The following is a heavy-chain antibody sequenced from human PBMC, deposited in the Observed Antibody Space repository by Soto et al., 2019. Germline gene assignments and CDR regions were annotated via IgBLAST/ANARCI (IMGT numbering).Heavy chain of an antibody. CDR1: GGTFSSSA. V-gene: IGHV1-69*12. Sequence: QVQLVQSGAEVKKPGSSVKVSCEASGGTFSSSAFSWVRQAPGQGLEWMGGIIPLFRTPDYGQRFQGRVTITADESAGTVYMELRGLRSEDTAVYFCARDKGRQQLGGNYYYITDIWGQGTTVTVSS. J-gene: IGHJ6*02. D-gene: IGHD3-3*02. CDR3: ARDKGRQQLGGNYYYITDI. CDR2: IIPLFRTP.